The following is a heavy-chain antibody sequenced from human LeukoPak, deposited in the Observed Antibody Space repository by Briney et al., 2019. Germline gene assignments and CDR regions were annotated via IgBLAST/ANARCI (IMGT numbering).Heavy chain of an antibody. Sequence: PGGSLRLSCAASGFTFSSYGMHWVRQAPGKGLEWVAFIRYDGSNKYYAESVKGRFTISRDNSKNTLYLQMNSLRAEDTAVYYCAKNWEYIGWFDPWGQGTLVTVSS. CDR3: AKNWEYIGWFDP. J-gene: IGHJ5*02. D-gene: IGHD2/OR15-2a*01. CDR1: GFTFSSYG. CDR2: IRYDGSNK. V-gene: IGHV3-30*02.